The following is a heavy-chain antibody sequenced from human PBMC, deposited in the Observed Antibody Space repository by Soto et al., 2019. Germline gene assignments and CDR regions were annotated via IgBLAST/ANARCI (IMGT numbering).Heavy chain of an antibody. J-gene: IGHJ6*02. D-gene: IGHD1-26*01. CDR3: ARGSETRHGMDV. CDR2: VIPIFGTA. CDR1: GDTLSGYS. Sequence: SVKVSCKASGDTLSGYSRNWVRQAPGQGLEWMGGVIPIFGTANYAQKLQGRVTMTADESTSTAYMELSSLRSEDTAVYYCARGSETRHGMDVWGQGTTVTVSS. V-gene: IGHV1-69*13.